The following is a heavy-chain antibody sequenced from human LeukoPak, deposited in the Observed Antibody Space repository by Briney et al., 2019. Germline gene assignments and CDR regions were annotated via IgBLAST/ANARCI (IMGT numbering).Heavy chain of an antibody. Sequence: SGTLSLTCAVSGGSISSSNWWSWVRQPPGKGLEWIGGIYHSGSTNYNPSLKSRVTISVDKSKNQFSLKLSSVTAADTAAYYCARDGRAVAEAFDIWGQGTMVTVSS. CDR2: IYHSGST. V-gene: IGHV4-4*02. CDR3: ARDGRAVAEAFDI. J-gene: IGHJ3*02. CDR1: GGSISSSNW. D-gene: IGHD6-19*01.